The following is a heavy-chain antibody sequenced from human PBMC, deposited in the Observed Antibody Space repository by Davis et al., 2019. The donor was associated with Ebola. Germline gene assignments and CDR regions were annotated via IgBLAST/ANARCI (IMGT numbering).Heavy chain of an antibody. CDR3: ARRRDYDVFDI. D-gene: IGHD2-21*01. CDR1: GVTLSSYN. Sequence: AASVKVSCKASGVTLSSYNINWVRLTPGQGLEWIGGVIPILGTTKKAQKFQGRVTITADKSTSTVYMELRSLRSDDTAVYYCARRRDYDVFDIWGQGTMVTVSS. J-gene: IGHJ3*02. V-gene: IGHV1-69*08. CDR2: VIPILGTT.